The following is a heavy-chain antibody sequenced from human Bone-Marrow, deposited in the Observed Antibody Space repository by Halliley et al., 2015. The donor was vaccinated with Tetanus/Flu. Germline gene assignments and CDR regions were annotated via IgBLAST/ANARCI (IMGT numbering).Heavy chain of an antibody. CDR3: ARVSLGFCTCGSFYSPYFDY. V-gene: IGHV4-61*01. CDR1: GHSISSGSYY. Sequence: LRLSCTVSGHSISSGSYYWSWIRQPPGKGLEWTGYVYNSGRTNNNPSLKRRVTISVDTSKYQFSLKLSSVTAADPAVYYCARVSLGFCTCGSFYSPYFDYWGQGPLVTVPS. J-gene: IGHJ4*02. CDR2: VYNSGRT. D-gene: IGHD2-15*01.